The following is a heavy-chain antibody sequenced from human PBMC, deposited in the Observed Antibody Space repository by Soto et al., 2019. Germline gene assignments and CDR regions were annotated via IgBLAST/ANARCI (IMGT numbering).Heavy chain of an antibody. J-gene: IGHJ6*02. CDR1: GYTFTGYY. D-gene: IGHD4-17*01. CDR3: ARDSTDYGDYDAADYGMDV. CDR2: INPNSGGT. Sequence: VASVKVSCKASGYTFTGYYMHWVRQAPGRGLEWMGWINPNSGGTNYAQKFQGWVTMTRDTSISTAYMELSRLRSDDTAVYYCARDSTDYGDYDAADYGMDVWGQGTTVTVSS. V-gene: IGHV1-2*04.